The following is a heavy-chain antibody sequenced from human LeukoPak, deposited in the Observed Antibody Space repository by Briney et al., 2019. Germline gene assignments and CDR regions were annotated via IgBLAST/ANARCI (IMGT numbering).Heavy chain of an antibody. J-gene: IGHJ4*02. Sequence: SETLSLTCTVSGVSISSYYWSWIRQPPGKGLEWIGEINHSGSTNYNPSLKSRVTISVDKSKNQFSLKLSSVTAADTAVYYCARVEVQAVVIRYIDYWGQGTLVTVSS. CDR2: INHSGST. CDR3: ARVEVQAVVIRYIDY. CDR1: GVSISSYY. D-gene: IGHD3-22*01. V-gene: IGHV4-34*01.